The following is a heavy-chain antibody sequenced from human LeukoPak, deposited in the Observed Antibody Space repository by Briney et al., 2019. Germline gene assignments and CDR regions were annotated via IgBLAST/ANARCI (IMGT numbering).Heavy chain of an antibody. D-gene: IGHD3-10*01. CDR2: ISYDGSNK. J-gene: IGHJ5*02. CDR3: ARDREGFGESIWFDP. Sequence: GRSLRLSCAASGFTFSSYGMHWVRQAPGKGLEWVAVISYDGSNKYYADSVKGRFTISRDNSKNTLYLQMNSLRAEDTAVYYCARDREGFGESIWFDPWGQGTLVTVSS. V-gene: IGHV3-30*03. CDR1: GFTFSSYG.